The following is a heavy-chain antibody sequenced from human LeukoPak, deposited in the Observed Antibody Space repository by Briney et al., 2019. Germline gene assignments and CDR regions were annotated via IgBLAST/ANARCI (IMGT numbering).Heavy chain of an antibody. Sequence: GGSLRLSCAASGFTFSSYAMHWVRQAPGKGLEWVAVISYDGSNKYYADSVKGRFTIPRDNSKNTLYLQMNSLRAEDTAVYYCARGGGSMVRGYYYYGMDVWGQGTTVTVSS. CDR3: ARGGGSMVRGYYYYGMDV. CDR2: ISYDGSNK. V-gene: IGHV3-30-3*01. CDR1: GFTFSSYA. D-gene: IGHD3-10*01. J-gene: IGHJ6*02.